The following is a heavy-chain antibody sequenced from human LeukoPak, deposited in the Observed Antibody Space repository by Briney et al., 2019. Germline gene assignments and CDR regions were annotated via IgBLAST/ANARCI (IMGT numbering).Heavy chain of an antibody. CDR3: ARAGGTERIYYYYGMDV. CDR2: IIPIFGIA. CDR1: GGTFSSYA. D-gene: IGHD2/OR15-2a*01. V-gene: IGHV1-69*04. J-gene: IGHJ6*02. Sequence: SVKVSCKASGGTFSSYAISWVRQAPGQGLEWMGRIIPIFGIANYALKFQGRVTITADKSTSTAYMELSSLRSEDTAVYYCARAGGTERIYYYYGMDVWGQGTTVTVSS.